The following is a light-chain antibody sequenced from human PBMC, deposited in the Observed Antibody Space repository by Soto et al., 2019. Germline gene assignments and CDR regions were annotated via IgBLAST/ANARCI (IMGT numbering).Light chain of an antibody. CDR2: DVS. Sequence: QSALTQPASASGSPGQWITISCTGTSSDVGGYNYVSWYQQHPGKAPKLMISDVSNRPSGVSNRFSGSKSAKPDSLTISGLQAEDEADYYCSSYTGSSSYVVFGGGTKVTVL. CDR3: SSYTGSSSYVV. CDR1: SSDVGGYNY. V-gene: IGLV2-14*01. J-gene: IGLJ2*01.